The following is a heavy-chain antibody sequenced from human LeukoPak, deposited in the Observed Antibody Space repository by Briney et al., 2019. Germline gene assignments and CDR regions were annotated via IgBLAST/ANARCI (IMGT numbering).Heavy chain of an antibody. Sequence: SGPTLVNPTQTLTLTCTFSGFSLSTSGVGVSWIRQSPGKALEWLSPIYLNDDKRYSPSLKSILTITKDTSKNQVVLTMTNMDPVDTATYYCAHRLDSSGWYLHFDYWGQGTLVTVSS. CDR2: IYLNDDK. CDR3: AHRLDSSGWYLHFDY. CDR1: GFSLSTSGVG. J-gene: IGHJ4*02. V-gene: IGHV2-5*01. D-gene: IGHD6-19*01.